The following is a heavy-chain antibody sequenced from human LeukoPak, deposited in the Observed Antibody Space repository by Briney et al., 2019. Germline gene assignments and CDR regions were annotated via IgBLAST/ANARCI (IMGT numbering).Heavy chain of an antibody. CDR1: GYTFNNYG. V-gene: IGHV1-18*01. J-gene: IGHJ5*02. CDR3: ARRAGYSSGLDL. Sequence: ASVNVSCKASGYTFNNYGITWVRQAPGQGLEWMGWINIYNGNADYAKKFQGRVTMTTETSTSTAYMELRSLRSDDTAVYYCARRAGYSSGLDLWGQGALVTVSS. CDR2: INIYNGNA. D-gene: IGHD6-19*01.